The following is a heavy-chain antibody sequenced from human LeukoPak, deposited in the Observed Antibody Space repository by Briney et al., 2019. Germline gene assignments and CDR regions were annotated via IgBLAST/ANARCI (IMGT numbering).Heavy chain of an antibody. V-gene: IGHV1-69*13. J-gene: IGHJ5*02. CDR3: AREGHAYCSGGSCYFNWFDP. CDR1: GGTFSSYA. CDR2: IIPIFGTA. Sequence: SVKVSCKASGGTFSSYAIGWVRQAPGQGLEWMGGIIPIFGTANYAQKFQGRVTITADESTSAAYMELSSLRSEDTAVYYCAREGHAYCSGGSCYFNWFDPWGQGTLVTVSS. D-gene: IGHD2-15*01.